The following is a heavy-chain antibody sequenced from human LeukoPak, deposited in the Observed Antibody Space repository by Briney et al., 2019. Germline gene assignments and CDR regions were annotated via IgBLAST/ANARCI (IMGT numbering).Heavy chain of an antibody. Sequence: SETLSLTCTVSGGSISSYYWSWIRQPPGKGLEWIGYIYYSGSTNYNPSLKSRVTISVDTSKNQFSLKLSSVTAADTAVYYCAGVDYYGWGRAYAFDIGGQGKMVPVSS. CDR1: GGSISSYY. J-gene: IGHJ3*02. CDR3: AGVDYYGWGRAYAFDI. CDR2: IYYSGST. V-gene: IGHV4-59*01. D-gene: IGHD3-10*01.